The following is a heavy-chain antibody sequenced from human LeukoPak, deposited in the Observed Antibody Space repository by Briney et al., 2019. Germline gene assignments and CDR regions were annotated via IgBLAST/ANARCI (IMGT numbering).Heavy chain of an antibody. Sequence: AGGSLRLSCAGSGFTFSSYAMSWVRQAPGKGLEWVGFIRSKAYGGTTEYAASVKGRFTISRDDSKSIAYLQMNSLKTEDTAVFYCTRHLAAYYYDSSGYSYYYYYMDVWGKGTTVTVSS. V-gene: IGHV3-49*04. CDR2: IRSKAYGGTT. D-gene: IGHD3-22*01. CDR3: TRHLAAYYYDSSGYSYYYYYMDV. CDR1: GFTFSSYA. J-gene: IGHJ6*03.